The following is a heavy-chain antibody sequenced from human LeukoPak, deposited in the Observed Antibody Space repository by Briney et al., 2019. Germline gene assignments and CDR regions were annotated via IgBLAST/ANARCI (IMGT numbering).Heavy chain of an antibody. CDR3: ARNRVVGAPNFDY. CDR2: IYYSGST. J-gene: IGHJ4*02. V-gene: IGHV4-39*07. D-gene: IGHD1-26*01. CDR1: GGSISSSSYY. Sequence: TSETLSLTCTVSGGSISSSSYYWGWIRQPPGKGLEWIGSIYYSGSTYYNPSLKSRVTISLDTSKNQFSLRLTSVTAADTAVYYCARNRVVGAPNFDYWGQGTLVTVFS.